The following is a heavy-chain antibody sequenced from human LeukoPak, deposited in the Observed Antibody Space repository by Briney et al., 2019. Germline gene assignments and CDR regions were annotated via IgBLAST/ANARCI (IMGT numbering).Heavy chain of an antibody. J-gene: IGHJ4*02. V-gene: IGHV3-30*18. Sequence: GGSLRLSCAASGFTFSSYGMHWVRQAPGKGLEWVAVISYDGSNKYYADSVKGRFTISRDNSKNTLYLQMNSLRAEDTAVYYCAKEGDYGDHNYWGQGTLVTVSS. CDR3: AKEGDYGDHNY. D-gene: IGHD4-17*01. CDR2: ISYDGSNK. CDR1: GFTFSSYG.